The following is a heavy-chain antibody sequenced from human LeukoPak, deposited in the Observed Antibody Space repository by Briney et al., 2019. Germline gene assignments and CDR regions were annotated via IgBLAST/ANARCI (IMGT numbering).Heavy chain of an antibody. D-gene: IGHD4-23*01. J-gene: IGHJ4*02. CDR3: ATGDYGGIYFDS. V-gene: IGHV1-24*01. CDR2: FDRENGKT. CDR1: VYSLTELS. Sequence: GASVTVSFMVSVYSLTELSIHWVRQRPGEGLEWMGGFDRENGKTLYSRDFEGRVTMTEDASLATAYLHLSSLRSDDTAVYYCATGDYGGIYFDSWGQGTLLIVSS.